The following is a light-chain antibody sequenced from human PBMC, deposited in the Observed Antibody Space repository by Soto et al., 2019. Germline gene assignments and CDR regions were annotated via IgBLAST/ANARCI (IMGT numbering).Light chain of an antibody. CDR1: QDINIY. V-gene: IGKV1-33*01. CDR3: QQYDTLLT. Sequence: DIPMTQSPPSLSASVGDRVTITCQASQDINIYLNWYKQRPGKAPEILIYEASRLKRGVPSRFSGGGSVTHLTSSTTGLLPEDFATYYGQQYDTLLTFGGGT. CDR2: EAS. J-gene: IGKJ4*01.